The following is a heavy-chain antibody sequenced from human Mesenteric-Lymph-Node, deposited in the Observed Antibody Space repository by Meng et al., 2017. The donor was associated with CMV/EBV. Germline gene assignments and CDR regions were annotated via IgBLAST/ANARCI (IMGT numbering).Heavy chain of an antibody. Sequence: GESLKISCAASGFTFSDYYMSWIRQAPGKGLEWVSYISSSGTNIYYADSVKGRFTISRDNAKNSLYLQMNSLKAEDTAVYYCAKTMRIGAHTYYYDSSGYLYFDYWGQGTLVTVSS. CDR2: ISSSGTNI. V-gene: IGHV3-11*01. D-gene: IGHD3-22*01. CDR1: GFTFSDYY. J-gene: IGHJ4*02. CDR3: AKTMRIGAHTYYYDSSGYLYFDY.